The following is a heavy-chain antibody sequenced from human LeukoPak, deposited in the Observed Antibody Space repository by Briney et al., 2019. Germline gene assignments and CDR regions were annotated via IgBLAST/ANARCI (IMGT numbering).Heavy chain of an antibody. CDR2: INPNSGGT. J-gene: IGHJ4*02. CDR1: GYTFTGYY. CDR3: ARDQEDYYDSSGFFAFDY. D-gene: IGHD3-22*01. V-gene: IGHV1-2*02. Sequence: ASVKVSCKASGYTFTGYYTHWVRQAPGQGLEWTGWINPNSGGTNYAQKFQGRVTMTRDTSISTAYMELSRLRSDDTAVYYCARDQEDYYDSSGFFAFDYWGQGTLVTVSS.